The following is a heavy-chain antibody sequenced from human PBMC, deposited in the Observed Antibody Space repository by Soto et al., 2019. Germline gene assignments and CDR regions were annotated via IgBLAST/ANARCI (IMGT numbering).Heavy chain of an antibody. V-gene: IGHV4-59*01. J-gene: IGHJ4*02. CDR1: GGSMSSYY. CDR2: IYYSGSP. Sequence: SETLSLTCTVSGGSMSSYYWSWIRQPPGKGLEWIGDIYYSGSPNYNPSLESRVSISVDTSKNQFSLKLSPVAAADTAVYYCARGGGYRFVFWSLWAQGTLVTVSS. D-gene: IGHD5-18*01. CDR3: ARGGGYRFVFWSL.